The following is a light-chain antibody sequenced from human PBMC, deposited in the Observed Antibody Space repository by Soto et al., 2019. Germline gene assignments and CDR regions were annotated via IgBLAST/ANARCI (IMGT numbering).Light chain of an antibody. V-gene: IGLV2-14*01. J-gene: IGLJ1*01. CDR2: DVS. CDR3: SSYATSGTPYV. CDR1: SSDVGGHNY. Sequence: QSALTQPASGSGSPGQSITISCTGTSSDVGGHNYVSWYQQHPGKAPKLMIYDVSNRPSGVSNRFSGSKSGNTASLTISGLQAEDEADYYCSSYATSGTPYVFATGTKLTVL.